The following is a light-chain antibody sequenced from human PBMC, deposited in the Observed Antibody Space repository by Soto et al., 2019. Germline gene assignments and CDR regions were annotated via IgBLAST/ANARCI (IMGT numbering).Light chain of an antibody. Sequence: DIQMTQSPSSLSASVGDRVTITCRASQSIRNYVAWYQQIPGKAPKLLIYVASTLQSGVPSRFSGSGSGADFTLTINGLQPEDVATYSCQKYSSVPVFGPGTKVEIK. CDR2: VAS. J-gene: IGKJ3*01. CDR3: QKYSSVPV. V-gene: IGKV1-27*01. CDR1: QSIRNY.